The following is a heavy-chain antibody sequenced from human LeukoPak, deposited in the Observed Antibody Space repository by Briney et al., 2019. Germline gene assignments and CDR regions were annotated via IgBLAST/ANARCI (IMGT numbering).Heavy chain of an antibody. V-gene: IGHV3-48*02. J-gene: IGHJ4*02. CDR3: ARGSGSAFDY. D-gene: IGHD2-15*01. CDR1: GFTFSSYI. CDR2: ISSSSSPI. Sequence: PGGSLRLSCAASGFTFSSYIMNWVRQAPGKGLEWVSYISSSSSPIYYADSVTGRFTISRDNAKNSLYLQMTSLRDQDTAVYYCARGSGSAFDYWGQGTLVTVSS.